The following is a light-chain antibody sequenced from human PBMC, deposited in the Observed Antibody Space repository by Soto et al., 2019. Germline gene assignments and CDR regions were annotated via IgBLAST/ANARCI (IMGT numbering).Light chain of an antibody. CDR1: QSISSY. Sequence: DIQMTQSPSSLSASVGDRVTITCRASQSISSYLNWYQQKPGKAPKLLIYAASSLQSGVPSRFSGSGSGTDFTLTISSLQPEDFATYCYQQSYSTPPLTFGGGTKVEIK. J-gene: IGKJ4*01. CDR3: QQSYSTPPLT. V-gene: IGKV1-39*01. CDR2: AAS.